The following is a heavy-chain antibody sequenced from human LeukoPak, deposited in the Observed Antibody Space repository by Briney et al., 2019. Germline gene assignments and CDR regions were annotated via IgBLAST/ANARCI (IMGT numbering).Heavy chain of an antibody. CDR3: VRGFDYAFYD. D-gene: IGHD4-17*01. V-gene: IGHV4-59*12. CDR1: GGSISSYY. Sequence: SETLPLTSTVAGGSISSYYWSLIRQPPGKVLEWLGFLYYSGSTHYNPSLKSRVTMLVDTSKNQFFLNLSSVTAADTAFYYCVRGFDYAFYDWGQGTLVTVSS. CDR2: LYYSGST. J-gene: IGHJ4*02.